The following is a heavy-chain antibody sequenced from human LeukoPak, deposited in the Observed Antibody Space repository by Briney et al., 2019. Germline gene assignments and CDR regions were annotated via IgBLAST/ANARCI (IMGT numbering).Heavy chain of an antibody. CDR3: ARHVGSGSYFDY. J-gene: IGHJ4*02. CDR2: IYYSGSS. D-gene: IGHD3-22*01. CDR1: GGSISSSSYY. V-gene: IGHV4-39*01. Sequence: SETLSLTRTVSGGSISSSSYYWGWIRQPPGKGLEWIGSIYYSGSSYYNPSLKSRVIISVDTSKNQFSLKLSSVTAADTAVYYCARHVGSGSYFDYWGQGTLVTVSS.